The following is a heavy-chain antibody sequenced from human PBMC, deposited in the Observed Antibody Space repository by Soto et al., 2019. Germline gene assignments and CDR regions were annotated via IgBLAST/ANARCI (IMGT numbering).Heavy chain of an antibody. J-gene: IGHJ4*02. CDR1: GYTFTRYW. Sequence: PGGSLKTSCNGSGYTFTRYWLGWVRQMPGKGLEWMGIIYPGDSDTRYSPSFQGQVTISADKSISTAYLQWSSLKASDTAMYYCARHYDSSGYFCIDYWGQGTLVTVSS. CDR3: ARHYDSSGYFCIDY. CDR2: IYPGDSDT. V-gene: IGHV5-51*01. D-gene: IGHD3-22*01.